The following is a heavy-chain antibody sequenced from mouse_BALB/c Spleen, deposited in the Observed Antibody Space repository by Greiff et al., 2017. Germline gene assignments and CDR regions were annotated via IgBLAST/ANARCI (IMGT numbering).Heavy chain of an antibody. CDR2: IYWDDDK. Sequence: QVTLKVSGPGILQPSQTLSLTCSFSGFSLSTSGMGVSWIRQPSGKGLEWLAHIYWDDDKRYNPSLKSRLTISKDTSSNQVFLKITSVDTADTATYYCARRRDWVYAMDYWGQGTSVTVSS. CDR3: ARRRDWVYAMDY. CDR1: GFSLSTSGMG. V-gene: IGHV8-12*01. J-gene: IGHJ4*01. D-gene: IGHD4-1*01.